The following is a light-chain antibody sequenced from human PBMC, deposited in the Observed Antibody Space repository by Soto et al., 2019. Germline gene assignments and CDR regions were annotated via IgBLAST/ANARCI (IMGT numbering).Light chain of an antibody. Sequence: EIVLTQSPGTLSLSPGDRATLSCRASQSVSSSYLAWYQQKPGQAPRLLIYGASSRATGIPDRSSGSGSGTDFTLTISRLEPEDFAVYYCQQYGSSPRTFGQGTKVDIK. J-gene: IGKJ1*01. CDR1: QSVSSSY. CDR2: GAS. V-gene: IGKV3-20*01. CDR3: QQYGSSPRT.